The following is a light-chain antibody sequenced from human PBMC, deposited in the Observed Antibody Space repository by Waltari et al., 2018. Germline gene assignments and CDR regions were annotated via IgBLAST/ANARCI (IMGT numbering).Light chain of an antibody. V-gene: IGLV2-14*03. Sequence: QSALTQPASVSGSPGQSITLSCTGSSRDVGGDDSVSWYQDLPGQAPKVIIYDVSSRPSGVSDRFSGSKSGNTASLTISGLQAEDEANYYCCSQSSNNGVIFGGGTKVTVL. CDR1: SRDVGGDDS. CDR3: CSQSSNNGVI. J-gene: IGLJ2*01. CDR2: DVS.